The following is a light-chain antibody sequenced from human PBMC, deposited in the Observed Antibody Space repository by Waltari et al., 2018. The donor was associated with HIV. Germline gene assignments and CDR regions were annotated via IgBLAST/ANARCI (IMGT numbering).Light chain of an antibody. J-gene: IGKJ1*01. Sequence: ATLSCRASQTISINLAWYQQRPGQAPRLLIYGASTRATGIPARFSGSGSGTEFTLTISSLQSEDFAVYYCQQYNNRPPWTFGQGTKVDIK. CDR1: QTISIN. CDR2: GAS. V-gene: IGKV3-15*01. CDR3: QQYNNRPPWT.